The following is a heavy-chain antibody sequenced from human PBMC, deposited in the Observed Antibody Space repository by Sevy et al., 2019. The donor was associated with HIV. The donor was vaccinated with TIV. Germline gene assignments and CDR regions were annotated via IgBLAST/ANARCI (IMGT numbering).Heavy chain of an antibody. CDR2: ISGSGGST. CDR3: AKESRSGYLF. D-gene: IGHD3-3*01. V-gene: IGHV3-23*01. J-gene: IGHJ4*02. Sequence: GGSLRLSCTASGFIFNSYVISWVRQAPGKGLEWVSTISGSGGSTYYAESVKGRLTVSRDNSKNTVYLQMDSLRDEDTAVYYCAKESRSGYLFWGQRTLVTVSS. CDR1: GFIFNSYV.